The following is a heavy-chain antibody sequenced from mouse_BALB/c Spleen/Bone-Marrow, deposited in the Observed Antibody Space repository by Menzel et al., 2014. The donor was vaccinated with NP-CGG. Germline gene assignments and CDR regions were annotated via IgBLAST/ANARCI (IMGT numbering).Heavy chain of an antibody. V-gene: IGHV1-20*02. CDR1: GYSFTGYF. D-gene: IGHD2-3*01. CDR3: ARGGLLRAMDY. CDR2: INPYNGDT. Sequence: DVQLQESGPELVKPGASVKVSCKASGYSFTGYFMNWVMQSHGKSLEWIGRINPYNGDTFYNQKFKGKATLTVDKSSSTAHIELRSLASEDAAVYYCARGGLLRAMDYWGQGTSVTVSS. J-gene: IGHJ4*01.